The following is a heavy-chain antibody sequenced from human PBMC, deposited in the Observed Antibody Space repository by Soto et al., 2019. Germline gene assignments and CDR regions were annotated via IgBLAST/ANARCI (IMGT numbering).Heavy chain of an antibody. Sequence: VGSLRLSCAASGFTFSGSAMHWVRQASGKGLEWVGRIRSKANSYATAYAASVKGRFTISRDDSKNTAYLQMNSLKTEDTAVYYCSFQGSGSYYNPDYWGQGTLVTVSS. CDR1: GFTFSGSA. V-gene: IGHV3-73*01. CDR2: IRSKANSYAT. D-gene: IGHD3-10*01. CDR3: SFQGSGSYYNPDY. J-gene: IGHJ4*02.